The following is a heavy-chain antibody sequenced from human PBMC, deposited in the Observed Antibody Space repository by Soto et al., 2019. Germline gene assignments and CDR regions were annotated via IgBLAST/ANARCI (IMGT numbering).Heavy chain of an antibody. CDR2: FDPEVGES. J-gene: IGHJ4*02. CDR3: ARDRRDGYNYVEGGYYGY. CDR1: GYTLTELS. D-gene: IGHD5-12*01. V-gene: IGHV1-24*01. Sequence: ASVKVSCKVSGYTLTELSMHWVRQSPGKGLEWMGGFDPEVGESNYAQKFQGRVTMTADKSTSTAYMELSSLRSEDTAVYYCARDRRDGYNYVEGGYYGYWGQGTLVTVSS.